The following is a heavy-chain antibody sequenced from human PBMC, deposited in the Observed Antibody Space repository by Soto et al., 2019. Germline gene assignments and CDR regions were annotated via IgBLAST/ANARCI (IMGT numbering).Heavy chain of an antibody. CDR1: GGSISSGGYY. CDR3: ARDNGRVATLGGFDY. CDR2: IYYSGST. V-gene: IGHV4-31*03. J-gene: IGHJ4*02. D-gene: IGHD5-12*01. Sequence: QVQLQESGPGLVKPSQTLSLTCTVSGGSISSGGYYWSWIRQHPGKGLEWIGYIYYSGSTYYNPSLKRRVTISVDTSKDQFSLKLSSVTAADTAVYYCARDNGRVATLGGFDYWGQGTLVTVSS.